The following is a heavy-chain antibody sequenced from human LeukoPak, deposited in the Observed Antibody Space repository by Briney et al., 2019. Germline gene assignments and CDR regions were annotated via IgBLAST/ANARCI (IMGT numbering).Heavy chain of an antibody. V-gene: IGHV3-23*01. CDR3: ARAHSSGWYAFDI. J-gene: IGHJ3*02. D-gene: IGHD6-19*01. Sequence: PGGSLRLSCAASGFTFSSYAMSWVRQAPGKGLEWVSAISGSGGSTYYADSVKGRFTISRDNAKNSLYLQMNSLRAEDTAVYYCARAHSSGWYAFDIWGQGTMVTVSS. CDR1: GFTFSSYA. CDR2: ISGSGGST.